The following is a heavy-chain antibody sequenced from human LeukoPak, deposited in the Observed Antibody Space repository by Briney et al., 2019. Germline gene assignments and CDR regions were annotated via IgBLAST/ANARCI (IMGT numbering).Heavy chain of an antibody. CDR2: VNRNSDTI. Sequence: GRSLTLSCAASGFTFHEYAMHWVRQVPGKGLEWVGGVNRNSDTIAYGDSVKGRFTISRDNARNSLYLQMNSVRTEDTALYYCAKDLAVGTTPRVYAFDVWGQGTMVTVS. CDR3: AKDLAVGTTPRVYAFDV. V-gene: IGHV3-9*01. CDR1: GFTFHEYA. D-gene: IGHD1-26*01. J-gene: IGHJ3*01.